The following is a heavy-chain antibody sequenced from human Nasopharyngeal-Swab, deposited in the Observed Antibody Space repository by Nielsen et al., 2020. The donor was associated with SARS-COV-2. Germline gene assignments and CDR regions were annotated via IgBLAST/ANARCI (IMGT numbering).Heavy chain of an antibody. Sequence: GESLKISCAASGFTVSSNYMSWVRQAPGKGLEWVSVLYSGGSTYYADSVKGRFTISRDNSKNTLYLQMNSLRAEDTAVYYCARDLGYGRLHFDYWGQGTLVTVSS. D-gene: IGHD2-15*01. CDR2: LYSGGST. V-gene: IGHV3-53*01. CDR1: GFTVSSNY. CDR3: ARDLGYGRLHFDY. J-gene: IGHJ4*02.